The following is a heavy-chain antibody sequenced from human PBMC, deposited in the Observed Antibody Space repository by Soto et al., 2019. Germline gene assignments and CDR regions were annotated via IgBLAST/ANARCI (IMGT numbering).Heavy chain of an antibody. CDR1: GFTFSTYW. Sequence: EVPLVESGGGVVQPGGSLRLSCAASGFTFSTYWMSWVRHAPGKGPEFVANIKEDGGVKNYVDSVRGRFTISRDNGKNSVYLQMNSLRSEDTAVYYCARDPGSSAFDIWGQGAVVTVSS. D-gene: IGHD2-2*01. V-gene: IGHV3-7*04. CDR3: ARDPGSSAFDI. J-gene: IGHJ3*02. CDR2: IKEDGGVK.